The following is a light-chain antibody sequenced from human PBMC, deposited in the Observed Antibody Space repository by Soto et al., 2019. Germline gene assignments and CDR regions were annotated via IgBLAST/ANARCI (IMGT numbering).Light chain of an antibody. Sequence: DTQMTQSPATLSASIAARVTIPCRASQSISSLLAWYQQKPGRAPKLLIYDSSSLEGGVPSRFSGSGSGTEFRLTISTMQPDDFATYYCQQYDSFSVTFGQGTLLEI. CDR1: QSISSL. V-gene: IGKV1-5*01. J-gene: IGKJ5*01. CDR2: DSS. CDR3: QQYDSFSVT.